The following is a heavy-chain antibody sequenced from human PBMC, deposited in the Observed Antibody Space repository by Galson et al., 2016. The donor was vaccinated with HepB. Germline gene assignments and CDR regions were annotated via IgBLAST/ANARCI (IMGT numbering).Heavy chain of an antibody. Sequence: SLRLSCAASGFTFSTYWMTWVCQAPGKGLEWVANIEQDGSEKNYADSLKGRFTISRDNAKNSLYLQMNNLRAEDTAVYYCAKNSGWVNDYWGQGTLVTVSS. J-gene: IGHJ4*02. CDR3: AKNSGWVNDY. CDR2: IEQDGSEK. CDR1: GFTFSTYW. D-gene: IGHD6-19*01. V-gene: IGHV3-7*03.